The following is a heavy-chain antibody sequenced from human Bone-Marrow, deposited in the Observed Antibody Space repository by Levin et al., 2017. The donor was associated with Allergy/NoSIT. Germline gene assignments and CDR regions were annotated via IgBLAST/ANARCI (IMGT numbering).Heavy chain of an antibody. J-gene: IGHJ4*02. D-gene: IGHD5-24*01. CDR1: GFSFSSYT. CDR3: ASYLQYNFPGDF. CDR2: IGRGGDNI. Sequence: PGGSLRLSCAASGFSFSSYTMMWVRQAPGKGLEWVSVIGRGGDNIHYADSVKGRFTISRDNSKNTLSLQMNSLRLEDTAVDHCASYLQYNFPGDFWGQGTLVTVSS. V-gene: IGHV3-23*01.